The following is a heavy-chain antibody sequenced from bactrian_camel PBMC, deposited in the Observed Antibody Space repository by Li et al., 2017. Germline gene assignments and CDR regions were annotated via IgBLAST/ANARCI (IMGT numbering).Heavy chain of an antibody. D-gene: IGHD1*01. CDR3: TARYEFGLGACSGVGGLGF. V-gene: IGHV3S53*01. CDR2: IVSDGRT. J-gene: IGHJ6*01. CDR1: GYTVSSGC. Sequence: HVQLVESGGGSVQAGGSLRLSCAASGYTVSSGCMGWFRQAPGKEREGVAGIVSDGRTSYANVVKGRFTIPHDNAKNTVYLQMNSLKPDDTAMYYCTARYEFGLGACSGVGGLGFWGQGTQVTVS.